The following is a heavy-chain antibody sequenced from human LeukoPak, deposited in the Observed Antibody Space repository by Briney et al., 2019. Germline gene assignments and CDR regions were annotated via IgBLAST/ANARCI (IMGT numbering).Heavy chain of an antibody. CDR3: AKTVLGATRFTWFDP. J-gene: IGHJ5*02. V-gene: IGHV3-23*01. CDR2: ISGSGGST. Sequence: GGSLRLSCAAPGFTFSSYAMSWVRQAPGKGLEWVSAISGSGGSTYYADSVKGRFTISRDNSKNTLYLQMNSLRAEDTAVYYCAKTVLGATRFTWFDPWGQGTLVTVSS. CDR1: GFTFSSYA. D-gene: IGHD1-26*01.